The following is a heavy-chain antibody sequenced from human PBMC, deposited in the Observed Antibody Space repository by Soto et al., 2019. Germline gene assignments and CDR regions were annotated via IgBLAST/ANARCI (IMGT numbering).Heavy chain of an antibody. CDR3: VREAYIGYGHAIDH. Sequence: SDTLSLTCTVSGVTISTYYWSLIRQPPGKGLEWIGYNYHSGTTNYNPSLKSRVTISVDTSKNQFSLRLTSVTAADTAIYYCVREAYIGYGHAIDHWVQGTLVTVSS. D-gene: IGHD5-12*01. V-gene: IGHV4-59*01. J-gene: IGHJ4*02. CDR2: NYHSGTT. CDR1: GVTISTYY.